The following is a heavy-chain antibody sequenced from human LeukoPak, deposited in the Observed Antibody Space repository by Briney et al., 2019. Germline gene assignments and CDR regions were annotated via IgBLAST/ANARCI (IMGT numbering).Heavy chain of an antibody. V-gene: IGHV3-48*03. J-gene: IGHJ4*02. Sequence: PGRSLRLSCAASGFTFSSYEMNWVRQAQGKGLEWVSSISSSGSHIYYADSVKGRFTSSRDNAKNSLYLEMNSLRAEDTAVYYCSSGWAWWFGELFAYWGQGTLVTVSS. D-gene: IGHD3-10*01. CDR3: SSGWAWWFGELFAY. CDR2: ISSSGSHI. CDR1: GFTFSSYE.